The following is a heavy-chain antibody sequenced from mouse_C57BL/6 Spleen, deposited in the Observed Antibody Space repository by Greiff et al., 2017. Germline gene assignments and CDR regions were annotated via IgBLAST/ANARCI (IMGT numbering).Heavy chain of an antibody. CDR1: GYTFTSYW. CDR2: IYPGSGST. CDR3: ARGYDGYPYAMDY. Sequence: QVHVKQPGAELVKPGASVKVSCKASGYTFTSYWITWVKQRPGQGLEWIGDIYPGSGSTNYNEKFKSKATLTVDTSSSTAYMQLSSLTSEDSAVYYCARGYDGYPYAMDYWGQGTSVTVSS. V-gene: IGHV1-55*01. D-gene: IGHD2-3*01. J-gene: IGHJ4*01.